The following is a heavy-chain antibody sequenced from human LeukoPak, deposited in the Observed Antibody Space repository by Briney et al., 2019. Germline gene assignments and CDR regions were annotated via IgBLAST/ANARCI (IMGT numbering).Heavy chain of an antibody. CDR1: GFTFSSYA. Sequence: GGSLRLSCAASGFTFSSYAMSWVRQAPGKGLEWVSAISGCGGSTYYADSMKGRFTISRDNSKNTLYLQMNSLRAEDTAVYYCAKSPVLAVSHFDYWGQGTLVTVSS. J-gene: IGHJ4*02. D-gene: IGHD3-3*02. CDR3: AKSPVLAVSHFDY. V-gene: IGHV3-23*01. CDR2: ISGCGGST.